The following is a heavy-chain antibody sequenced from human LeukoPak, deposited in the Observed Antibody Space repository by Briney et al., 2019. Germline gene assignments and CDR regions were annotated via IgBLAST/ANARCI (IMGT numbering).Heavy chain of an antibody. Sequence: PGGSLRLSCAASGFTFSSYSMNWVRQAPGKGLEWVSYISSSSSTIYYADSVKGRFTISRDNAKNSLYLQMNSLRAEDTAVYYCARVVRSVVPAAIFDYWGQGTLVTVSS. CDR2: ISSSSSTI. CDR1: GFTFSSYS. CDR3: ARVVRSVVPAAIFDY. J-gene: IGHJ4*02. V-gene: IGHV3-48*01. D-gene: IGHD2-2*01.